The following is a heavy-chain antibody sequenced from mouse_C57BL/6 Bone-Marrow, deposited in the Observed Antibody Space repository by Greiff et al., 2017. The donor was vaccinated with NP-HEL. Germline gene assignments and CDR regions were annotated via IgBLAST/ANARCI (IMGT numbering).Heavy chain of an antibody. Sequence: QVQLKQPGAELVKPGASVKLSCKASGYTFTSYWMQWVKQRPGQGLEWIGEIDPSDSYTNYNQKFKGKATLTVDTSSSTAYMQLSSLTSEDSAVYYCAREGNYVAYWGQGTLVTVSA. V-gene: IGHV1-50*01. J-gene: IGHJ3*01. CDR3: AREGNYVAY. CDR1: GYTFTSYW. CDR2: IDPSDSYT. D-gene: IGHD2-1*01.